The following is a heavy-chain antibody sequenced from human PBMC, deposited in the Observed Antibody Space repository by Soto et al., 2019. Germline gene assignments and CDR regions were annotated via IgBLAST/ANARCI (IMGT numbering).Heavy chain of an antibody. CDR2: ISSSSSTT. CDR3: ARGLYYYDSRGYWGY. Sequence: EVQLVEAGGGLVQPGGSLRLSCAASGFTFSSYSMNWVRQAPGKGLEWVSYISSSSSTTYYADSVKGRFTISRDNAKNSLYLHMNSLRDEDTAVYYCARGLYYYDSRGYWGYWGQGTLVTVSS. D-gene: IGHD3-22*01. CDR1: GFTFSSYS. J-gene: IGHJ4*02. V-gene: IGHV3-48*02.